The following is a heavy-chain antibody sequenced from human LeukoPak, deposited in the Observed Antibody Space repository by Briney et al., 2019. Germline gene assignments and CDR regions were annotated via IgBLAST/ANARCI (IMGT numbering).Heavy chain of an antibody. V-gene: IGHV3-48*02. D-gene: IGHD5-18*01. CDR2: ISSGSSTI. J-gene: IGHJ4*02. CDR1: GFTFSTYS. CDR3: ARVAETQLWLRSAVDY. Sequence: GGSLGLSCAASGFTFSTYSMKWVRQAPGKGLEWVSFISSGSSTIYYADSVKGRFTVSRDNAKNSLYLQMNSLRDEDTAVYYCARVAETQLWLRSAVDYWGQGTLVTVSS.